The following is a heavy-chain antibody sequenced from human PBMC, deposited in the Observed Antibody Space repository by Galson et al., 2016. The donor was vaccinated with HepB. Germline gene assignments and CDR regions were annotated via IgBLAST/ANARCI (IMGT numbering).Heavy chain of an antibody. Sequence: SLRLSCAASGFTFSNAWMNWVRQAPGKGLEWVGRIKRKSDGGTTDYAAPVKGRFTISRDDSKNTLHLQMNSLRADDTAVYYCAKDGVRSGYSYFDSWGQGTLVTVSS. D-gene: IGHD5-12*01. J-gene: IGHJ4*02. CDR3: AKDGVRSGYSYFDS. CDR1: GFTFSNAW. V-gene: IGHV3-15*07. CDR2: IKRKSDGGTT.